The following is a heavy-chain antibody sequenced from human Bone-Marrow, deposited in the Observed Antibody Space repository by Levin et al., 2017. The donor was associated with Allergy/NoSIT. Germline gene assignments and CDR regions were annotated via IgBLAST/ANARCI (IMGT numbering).Heavy chain of an antibody. CDR3: ATAGPTSGYADAFEF. D-gene: IGHD3-22*01. CDR1: GLTFSRFV. J-gene: IGHJ3*01. CDR2: ISHDERSI. V-gene: IGHV3-30*04. Sequence: GESLKISCVVSGLTFSRFVLHWVRQAPGKGLEWVAVISHDERSIIYADSVKGRFTISKDNSKNTLYLQMNSLRDEDTAVYYCATAGPTSGYADAFEFWGQGTTVTVSS.